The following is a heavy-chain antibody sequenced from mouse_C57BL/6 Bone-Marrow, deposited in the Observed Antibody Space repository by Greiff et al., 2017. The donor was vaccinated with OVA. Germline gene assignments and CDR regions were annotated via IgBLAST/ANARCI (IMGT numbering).Heavy chain of an antibody. CDR3: ARCGFYWYFDV. J-gene: IGHJ1*03. V-gene: IGHV1-19*01. CDR1: GYTFTDYY. CDR2: INPYNGGT. D-gene: IGHD1-1*02. Sequence: EVQLQQSGPVLVKPGASVKMSCKASGYTFTDYYMNWVKQSHGKSLEWIGVINPYNGGTRYNQKFKGKATLTVDKSSSTAYMELNSLTSEDAAVYYCARCGFYWYFDVWGTGTTVTVSS.